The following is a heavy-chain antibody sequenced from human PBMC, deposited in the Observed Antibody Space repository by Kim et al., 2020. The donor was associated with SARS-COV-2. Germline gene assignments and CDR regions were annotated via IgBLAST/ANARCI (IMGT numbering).Heavy chain of an antibody. Sequence: GGSLRLSCAASGFTFSGSAMHWVRQASGKGLEWVGRIRSKANSYATAYAASVTGKFSISRDDSKNTAYLQMNGLKTEDTAVYYCARRGDYGGMDVWGQGTTVTVSS. J-gene: IGHJ6*02. CDR1: GFTFSGSA. CDR3: ARRGDYGGMDV. V-gene: IGHV3-73*01. CDR2: IRSKANSYAT.